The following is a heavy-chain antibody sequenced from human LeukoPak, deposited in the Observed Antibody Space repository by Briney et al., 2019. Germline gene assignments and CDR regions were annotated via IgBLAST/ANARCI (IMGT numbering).Heavy chain of an antibody. CDR3: ARGKVCYYYDY. Sequence: PGGSLRLSCVASGFFVRSHYMAWVRQAPGKGLEWVSVLHSSGDTYYADSVKGRFTISRDDSKNTLYLEMNSLRAEDTAVYYCARGKVCYYYDYWGQGTLVTVSS. CDR2: LHSSGDT. V-gene: IGHV3-53*01. CDR1: GFFVRSHY. D-gene: IGHD5-12*01. J-gene: IGHJ4*02.